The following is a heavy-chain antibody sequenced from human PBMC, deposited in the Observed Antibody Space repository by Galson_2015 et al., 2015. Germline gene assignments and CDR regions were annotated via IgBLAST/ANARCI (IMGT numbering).Heavy chain of an antibody. CDR2: ISSSGSTI. CDR3: ARGVRFQGAFDI. J-gene: IGHJ3*02. V-gene: IGHV3-48*03. Sequence: SLRLSCAASGFTFSSYDMNWVRQAPGKGLEWVSYISSSGSTIYYADSVKGRFTISRDNAKNSLYLQMNSLRAEDTAVYYCARGVRFQGAFDIWGQGTMVTVSS. CDR1: GFTFSSYD. D-gene: IGHD3-3*01.